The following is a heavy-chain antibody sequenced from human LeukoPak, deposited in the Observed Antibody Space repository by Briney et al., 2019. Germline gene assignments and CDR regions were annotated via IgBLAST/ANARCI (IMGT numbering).Heavy chain of an antibody. V-gene: IGHV1-46*01. CDR3: ARDAIYYGSGSYIGYYYYYYMDV. D-gene: IGHD3-10*01. Sequence: ASVKVSCKASGYTFTSYGISWVRQAPGQGLEWMGIINPSGGSTSYAQKFQGRVTMTRDTSTSTVYMELSSLRSEDTAVYYCARDAIYYGSGSYIGYYYYYYMDVWGKGTTVTISS. J-gene: IGHJ6*03. CDR2: INPSGGST. CDR1: GYTFTSYG.